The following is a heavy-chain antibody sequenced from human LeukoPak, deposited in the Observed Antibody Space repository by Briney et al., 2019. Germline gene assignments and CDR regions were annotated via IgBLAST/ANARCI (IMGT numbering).Heavy chain of an antibody. Sequence: GGSLRLSCAASGFTFTNAWMIWVRQAPGKGLEWVGRIKSKTGGGTPDYGAPVKGRFTISRDDLKNTPFLQMNSLKTEDTGVYFCTTGYWSSSSKYHGDDAFDVWGQGTMVTVSS. CDR1: GFTFTNAW. CDR2: IKSKTGGGTP. CDR3: TTGYWSSSSKYHGDDAFDV. D-gene: IGHD2-2*03. V-gene: IGHV3-15*01. J-gene: IGHJ3*01.